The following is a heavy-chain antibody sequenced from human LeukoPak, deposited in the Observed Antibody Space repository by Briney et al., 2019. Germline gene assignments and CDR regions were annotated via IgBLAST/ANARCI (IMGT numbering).Heavy chain of an antibody. CDR3: ARGVSSAIDW. Sequence: GGSLRLSCAASDFSFSAYWMNWVRQAPGKGLEWVANINGDGRDTYYVGSVRGRFTISRDNADNSLYLQMNSLRGDDTAVYYCARGVSSAIDWWGQGTLVTVSS. CDR2: INGDGRDT. D-gene: IGHD3-22*01. V-gene: IGHV3-7*01. J-gene: IGHJ4*02. CDR1: DFSFSAYW.